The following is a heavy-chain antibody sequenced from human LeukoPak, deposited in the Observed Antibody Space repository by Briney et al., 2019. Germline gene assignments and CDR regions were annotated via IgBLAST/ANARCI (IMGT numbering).Heavy chain of an antibody. V-gene: IGHV1-69*04. CDR1: GGTFSSYA. CDR3: ARRFYCGGDCYSAVWAFDI. CDR2: IIPILGIA. J-gene: IGHJ3*02. D-gene: IGHD2-21*02. Sequence: SVKVSCKASGGTFSSYAISWVRQAPGQGLEWMGRIIPILGIANYAQKFQGRVTITADKSTSTAYMELSSLRSEDTAVYYCARRFYCGGDCYSAVWAFDIWGQGTMVTVSS.